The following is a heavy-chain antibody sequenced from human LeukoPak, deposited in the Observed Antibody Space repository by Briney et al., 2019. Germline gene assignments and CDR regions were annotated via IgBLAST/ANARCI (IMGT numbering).Heavy chain of an antibody. CDR3: AGHHDFWSGPFWFHP. Sequence: SETLSLTCAVSGYSISSGYYWGWIRQPPVKGLEWIGSIYHSGSTYYNPSLKSRVTISVDTSKNQFALKLSSVTAADTAVYYCAGHHDFWSGPFWFHPWGQGPLVTVSS. J-gene: IGHJ5*02. CDR1: GYSISSGYY. D-gene: IGHD3-3*01. CDR2: IYHSGST. V-gene: IGHV4-38-2*01.